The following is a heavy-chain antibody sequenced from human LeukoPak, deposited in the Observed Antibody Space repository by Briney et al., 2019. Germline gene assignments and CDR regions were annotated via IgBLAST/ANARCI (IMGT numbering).Heavy chain of an antibody. CDR1: RFSFSRYS. CDR3: TRVGYIDEGIDY. D-gene: IGHD5-24*01. Sequence: PGGSLRLSCAASRFSFSRYSMNWVRQAPGLGLEWVSSISRSSDYAYYADSVKGRFTISRDNAKNSLYLQMNSLRAEDTAIYYCTRVGYIDEGIDYWGQGTLVTVSS. V-gene: IGHV3-21*06. J-gene: IGHJ4*02. CDR2: ISRSSDYA.